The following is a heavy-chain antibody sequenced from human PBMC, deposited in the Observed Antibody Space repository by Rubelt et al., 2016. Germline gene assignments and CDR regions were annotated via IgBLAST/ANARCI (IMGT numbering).Heavy chain of an antibody. V-gene: IGHV3-74*02. CDR2: ITRDGTGT. Sequence: EVRLVESGGGLVQPGGSLRLSCAASGFTFGSYSMNWVRQAPGKGLVWVSRITRDGTGTTYVASVKGRFTISRDNAKNSLYLQMNSLRPEDTAVYYCARAYSSSAGRDAFDIWGQGTMVTVSS. CDR1: GFTFGSYS. D-gene: IGHD6-13*01. CDR3: ARAYSSSAGRDAFDI. J-gene: IGHJ3*02.